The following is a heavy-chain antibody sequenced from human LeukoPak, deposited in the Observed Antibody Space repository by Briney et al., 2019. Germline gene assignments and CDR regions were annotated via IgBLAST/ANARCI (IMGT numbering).Heavy chain of an antibody. J-gene: IGHJ4*02. V-gene: IGHV3-23*01. Sequence: PGGSLRLSCASSGFAFSSYAMSWVRQAPGMGLEWVSAISGSGGSTYYADSVKGRFTISRDNSKNTLYLQMNSLRAEDTAVYYCAVRPGRNNWNYGVYWGQGTLVTVSS. CDR2: ISGSGGST. D-gene: IGHD1-20*01. CDR1: GFAFSSYA. CDR3: AVRPGRNNWNYGVY.